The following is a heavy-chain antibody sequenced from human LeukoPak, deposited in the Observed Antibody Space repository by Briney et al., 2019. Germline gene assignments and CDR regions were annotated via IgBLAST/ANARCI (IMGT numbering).Heavy chain of an antibody. CDR3: ARDLTFGGVIVTHDY. Sequence: PGGSLRLSCAASGFTFSSYSMNWVRQAPGKGLEWVSSISSSSSSIYYADSVKGRFTISRDNAKNSLYLQMNSLRAEGTAVYYCARDLTFGGVIVTHDYWGQGTLVTVSS. CDR1: GFTFSSYS. CDR2: ISSSSSSI. D-gene: IGHD3-16*02. V-gene: IGHV3-21*01. J-gene: IGHJ4*02.